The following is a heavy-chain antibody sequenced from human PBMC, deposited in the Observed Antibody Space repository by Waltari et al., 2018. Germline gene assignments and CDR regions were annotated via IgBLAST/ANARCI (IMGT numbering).Heavy chain of an antibody. CDR1: GYTFTSYD. Sequence: QVQLVQSGAEVKKPGASVKVSCKASGYTFTSYDINWVRQATGQGLEWMGWMNPNRGNTGYAQKFQGRVTITRNTSISTAYMELSSLRSEDTAVYYCASPLHSDSSGYDAFDIWGQGTMVTVSS. D-gene: IGHD3-22*01. CDR2: MNPNRGNT. J-gene: IGHJ3*02. CDR3: ASPLHSDSSGYDAFDI. V-gene: IGHV1-8*03.